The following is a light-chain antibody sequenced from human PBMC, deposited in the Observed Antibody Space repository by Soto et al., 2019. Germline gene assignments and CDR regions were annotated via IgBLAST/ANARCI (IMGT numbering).Light chain of an antibody. Sequence: SALTQPASVSGSPGQSITISCTGTSSDVGGYNYVSWYQQHPGKAPKFMIYGVSNRPSGVSNRFSGSKSGNTASLTISGLQAEDEADYYCCSYTTSNTRQIVFGTGTKVTVL. CDR2: GVS. V-gene: IGLV2-14*01. CDR1: SSDVGGYNY. CDR3: CSYTTSNTRQIV. J-gene: IGLJ1*01.